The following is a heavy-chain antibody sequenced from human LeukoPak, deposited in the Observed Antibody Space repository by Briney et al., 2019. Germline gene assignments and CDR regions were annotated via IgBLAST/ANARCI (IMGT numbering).Heavy chain of an antibody. CDR1: GGTFSSYA. Sequence: SVKVSCKASGGTFSSYAISWVRQAPGQGLEWMGGIIPIFGTANYAQKFQGRVTITADESTSTAYMELSSLRSEDTAVYYCAREGNLITFGGVIVYDAFDIWGQGTMVTVSS. D-gene: IGHD3-16*02. CDR3: AREGNLITFGGVIVYDAFDI. J-gene: IGHJ3*02. V-gene: IGHV1-69*01. CDR2: IIPIFGTA.